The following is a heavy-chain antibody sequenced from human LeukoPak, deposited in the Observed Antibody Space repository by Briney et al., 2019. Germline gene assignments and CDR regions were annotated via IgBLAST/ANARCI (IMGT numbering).Heavy chain of an antibody. J-gene: IGHJ5*02. D-gene: IGHD1-7*01. V-gene: IGHV3-33*01. CDR3: VRGVGVSRFNYLDP. CDR2: IWYDASNK. Sequence: TGGSLRLSCAASGFTFSSFGMHWVHQAPGKGLEWVAVIWYDASNKYYVDSVKGRFTISRDNSKNTLYLQMNSLRDDDTAVYYCVRGVGVSRFNYLDPWGQGTLVIVSS. CDR1: GFTFSSFG.